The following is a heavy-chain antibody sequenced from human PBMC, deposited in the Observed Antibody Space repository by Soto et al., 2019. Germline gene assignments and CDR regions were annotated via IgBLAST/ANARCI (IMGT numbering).Heavy chain of an antibody. CDR1: GYTFTSYG. CDR2: ISAYNGNT. J-gene: IGHJ6*02. V-gene: IGHV1-18*04. D-gene: IGHD6-19*01. Sequence: ASVKVSCKASGYTFTSYGISWVRQAPGQGLEWMGWISAYNGNTNYAQKLQGRVTMTTDTSTSTAYMELRSLRSDDAAVYYCARVVAVAGTVGYYYYGMDVWGQGTTVTVSS. CDR3: ARVVAVAGTVGYYYYGMDV.